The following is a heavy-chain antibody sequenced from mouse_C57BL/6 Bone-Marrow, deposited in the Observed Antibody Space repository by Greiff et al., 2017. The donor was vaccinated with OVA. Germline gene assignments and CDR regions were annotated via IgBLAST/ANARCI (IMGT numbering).Heavy chain of an antibody. CDR3: AREYYGNYDGAMDY. CDR1: GYTFTSYT. CDR2: INPSSGYT. J-gene: IGHJ4*01. V-gene: IGHV1-4*02. Sequence: VMLVESAAELARPGASVKMSCKASGYTFTSYTMHWVKQRPGQGLEWIGYINPSSGYTEYNQKFKDKTTLTADKSSSTAYMQLSSLTSEDSAVYYCAREYYGNYDGAMDYWGQGTSVTVSS. D-gene: IGHD2-1*01.